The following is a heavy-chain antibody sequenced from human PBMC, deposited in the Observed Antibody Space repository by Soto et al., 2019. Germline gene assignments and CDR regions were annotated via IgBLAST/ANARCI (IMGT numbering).Heavy chain of an antibody. CDR2: ITYEGSNK. Sequence: QEQLVESGGGVVQPGRSLRLSCAASGFIFAKYGMHWVRQAPGKGLEWVALITYEGSNKYYADAVKGRFTISRDNAKDMVSLQMDSLRGEDTAVYYCAKARGANNWANYYGLDVWGQGTMVTVSS. CDR1: GFIFAKYG. V-gene: IGHV3-30*18. J-gene: IGHJ6*02. D-gene: IGHD1-1*01. CDR3: AKARGANNWANYYGLDV.